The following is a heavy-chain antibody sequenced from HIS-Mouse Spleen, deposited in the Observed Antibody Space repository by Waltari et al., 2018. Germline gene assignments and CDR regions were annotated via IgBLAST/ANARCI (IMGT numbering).Heavy chain of an antibody. CDR3: ARGALRGSYYWGEYFQH. CDR2: INHSGST. Sequence: QVQLQQWGAGLLKPSATLSLTCAVYGGSFRGYYCTWIRQPPGKGLAWIGEINHSGSTNYNPSLKSRVTISVDTSKNQFSLKLSSVTAADTAVYYCARGALRGSYYWGEYFQHWGQGTLVTVSS. J-gene: IGHJ1*01. V-gene: IGHV4-34*01. CDR1: GGSFRGYY. D-gene: IGHD1-26*01.